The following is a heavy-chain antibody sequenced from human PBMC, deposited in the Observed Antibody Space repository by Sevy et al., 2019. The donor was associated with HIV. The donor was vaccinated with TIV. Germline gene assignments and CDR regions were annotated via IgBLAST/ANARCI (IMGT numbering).Heavy chain of an antibody. CDR3: AREGSWAAAGTNYYYYGMDV. V-gene: IGHV1-8*01. CDR2: MNPNSGNT. CDR1: GYTFTSYD. Sequence: ASVKVSGKASGYTFTSYDINWVRQATGQGLEWMGCMNPNSGNTGYALKFQGRVTMTRNTSISTAYMELSSLRSEDTAVYYCAREGSWAAAGTNYYYYGMDVWGQGTTVTVSS. J-gene: IGHJ6*02. D-gene: IGHD6-13*01.